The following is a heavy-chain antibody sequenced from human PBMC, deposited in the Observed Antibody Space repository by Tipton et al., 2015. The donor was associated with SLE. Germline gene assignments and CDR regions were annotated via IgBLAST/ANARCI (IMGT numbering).Heavy chain of an antibody. CDR2: VYHGGRT. CDR1: GGSINSNNW. CDR3: ARGLRAQYQLLSYNWFDP. Sequence: TLSLTCAVSGGSINSNNWWNWVRQPPGKGLEWIGEVYHGGRTNYNPSLKSRVTISVDKSKNQFSLNLSSVTAADTAVYYCARGLRAQYQLLSYNWFDPWGQGTLVTVSS. V-gene: IGHV4-4*02. J-gene: IGHJ5*02. D-gene: IGHD2-2*01.